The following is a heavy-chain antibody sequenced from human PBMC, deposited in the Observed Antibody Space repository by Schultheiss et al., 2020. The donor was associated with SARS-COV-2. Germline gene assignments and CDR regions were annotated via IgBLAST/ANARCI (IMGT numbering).Heavy chain of an antibody. J-gene: IGHJ4*02. CDR3: ARRGYYDSSGYSYYFDY. D-gene: IGHD3-22*01. CDR2: INHSGST. Sequence: SETLSLTCAVYGGSFSGYYWSWIRQPPGKGLEWIGEINHSGSTNYNPSLKSRVTISVDRSKNQFSLKLSSVTAADTAVYYCARRGYYDSSGYSYYFDYWGQGTLVTVSS. V-gene: IGHV4-34*01. CDR1: GGSFSGYY.